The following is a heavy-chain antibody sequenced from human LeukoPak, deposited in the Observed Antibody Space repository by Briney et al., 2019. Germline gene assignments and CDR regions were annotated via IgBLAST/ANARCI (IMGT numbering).Heavy chain of an antibody. Sequence: HPGGSLRLSCAASGFTFSSYGMHWVRQAPGKGLEWVAFIRYDGSNKYYADSVKGRFTISRDNSKNTLFLQMNSLRAEDTAVYYCAKNIEMATIFVGPDYWGQGTLVTVSS. CDR3: AKNIEMATIFVGPDY. CDR1: GFTFSSYG. D-gene: IGHD5-24*01. J-gene: IGHJ4*02. CDR2: IRYDGSNK. V-gene: IGHV3-30*02.